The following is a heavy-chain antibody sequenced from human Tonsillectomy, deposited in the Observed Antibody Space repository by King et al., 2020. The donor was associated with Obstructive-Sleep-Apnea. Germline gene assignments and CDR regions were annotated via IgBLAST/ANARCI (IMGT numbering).Heavy chain of an antibody. D-gene: IGHD2-2*01. CDR2: ISAYNGNT. CDR1: GYTFTSYG. V-gene: IGHV1-18*01. J-gene: IGHJ6*02. CDR3: AREGYCSSTSCYYYYGMDV. Sequence: VQLVESGAEVKKPGASVKVSCKASGYTFTSYGISWVRQAPGQGLEWMGWISAYNGNTNHGQKLQCRVNMTTATSTSTAYKELRSLRSDDTAVYYCAREGYCSSTSCYYYYGMDVWGQGTTVTVSS.